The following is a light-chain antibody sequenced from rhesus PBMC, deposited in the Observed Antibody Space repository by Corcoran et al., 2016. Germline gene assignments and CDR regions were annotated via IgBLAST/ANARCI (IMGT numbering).Light chain of an antibody. CDR1: QDISSY. J-gene: IGKJ2*01. Sequence: DIQMTQSPSSLSASVGDRVTIPCRASQDISSYFNWYQQRPGKAPKLLISYSNKLETGVPSRLSCSGSGTEFTLTISSLQTEDFATYYCQQFYGLPYSFGQGTKVEIK. V-gene: IGKV1-32*01. CDR3: QQFYGLPYS. CDR2: YSN.